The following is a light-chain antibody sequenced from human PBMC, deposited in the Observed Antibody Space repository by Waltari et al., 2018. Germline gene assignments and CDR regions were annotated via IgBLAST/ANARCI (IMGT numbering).Light chain of an antibody. V-gene: IGKV3-20*01. Sequence: EIVLTQSPGTLSLSPGERANISGRASQRVGRYLAWYPQKPGQAPRLLIYGASSRATGIPDRFSGSGSGTDFSLTISRLEPEDFAVYYCQNHERLPAVFGQGTKVEIK. CDR1: QRVGRY. J-gene: IGKJ1*01. CDR3: QNHERLPAV. CDR2: GAS.